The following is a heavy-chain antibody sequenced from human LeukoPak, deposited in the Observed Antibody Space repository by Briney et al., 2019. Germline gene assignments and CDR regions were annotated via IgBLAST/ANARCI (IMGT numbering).Heavy chain of an antibody. V-gene: IGHV1-69*05. J-gene: IGHJ5*02. Sequence: ASVKVSCKASGGTFISYAISGVRQAPGQGLEWMGGIIPIFGTANYAQKFQGRVTITTDESTSTAYLELSSLRSEDTAVYYCARGTEMATIYHWGQGTLVTVSS. CDR3: ARGTEMATIYH. CDR1: GGTFISYA. CDR2: IIPIFGTA. D-gene: IGHD5-24*01.